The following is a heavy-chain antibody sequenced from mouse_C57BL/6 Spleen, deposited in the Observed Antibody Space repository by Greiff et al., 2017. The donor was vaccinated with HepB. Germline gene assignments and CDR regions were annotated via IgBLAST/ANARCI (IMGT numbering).Heavy chain of an antibody. CDR2: IHPNSGST. J-gene: IGHJ2*01. Sequence: QVQLQQSGAELVKPGASVKLSCKASGYTFTSYWMHWVKQRPGQGLEWIGMIHPNSGSTNYNEKFKSKATLTVDKSSSTAYMQLSSLTSEDSAVYYCARSLFITTVVAFYYFDYWGQGTTLTVSS. CDR1: GYTFTSYW. V-gene: IGHV1-64*01. D-gene: IGHD1-1*01. CDR3: ARSLFITTVVAFYYFDY.